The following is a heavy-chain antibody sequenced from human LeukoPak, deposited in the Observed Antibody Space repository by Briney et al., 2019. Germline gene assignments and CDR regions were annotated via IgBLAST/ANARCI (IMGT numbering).Heavy chain of an antibody. CDR2: IHTSGST. CDR1: GGSISTYY. D-gene: IGHD6-6*01. Sequence: SETLSLTWTVSGGSISTYYWSWIRQPAGKGLEWIGRIHTSGSTDYNPSLESRVTMSVDTSRNQFSLKLSSVTAADTAVYYCAREGSMTARPFVSIDYWGQGTLVTVSS. V-gene: IGHV4-4*07. J-gene: IGHJ4*02. CDR3: AREGSMTARPFVSIDY.